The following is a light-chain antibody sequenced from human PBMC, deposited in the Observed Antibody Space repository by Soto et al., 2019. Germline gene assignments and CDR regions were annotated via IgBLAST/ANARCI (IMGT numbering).Light chain of an antibody. CDR3: QQYIMLIT. J-gene: IGKJ5*01. CDR1: QSIGSW. CDR2: KTS. V-gene: IGKV1-5*03. Sequence: ETQIIQSASSLSASIGDRVTLTCRASQSIGSWLAWYQQKPGKAPKLLIYKTSILENGVPSRFSGSGSGTDFTLSINNLQPDDFATYYCQQYIMLITFCQGT.